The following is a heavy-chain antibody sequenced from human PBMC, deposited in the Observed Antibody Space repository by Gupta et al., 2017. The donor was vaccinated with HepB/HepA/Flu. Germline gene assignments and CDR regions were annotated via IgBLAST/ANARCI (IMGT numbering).Heavy chain of an antibody. D-gene: IGHD2-15*01. CDR1: GFTFSNAW. J-gene: IGHJ6*02. V-gene: IGHV3-15*01. CDR3: SAAAVYYYGMDV. CDR2: IKSKTDGGTT. Sequence: EVQLVASGGGLVKPGGSLRLSCAASGFTFSNAWMSWVRQAPGKGLEWVGRIKSKTDGGTTDYAAPVKGRFTISRDDSKNTLYLQMNSLKTEDTAVYYCSAAAVYYYGMDVWGQGTTVTVSS.